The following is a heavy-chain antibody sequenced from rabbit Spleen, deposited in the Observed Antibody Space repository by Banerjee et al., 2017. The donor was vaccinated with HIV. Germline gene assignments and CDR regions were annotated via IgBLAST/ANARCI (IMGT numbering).Heavy chain of an antibody. Sequence: QEQLVESGGGLVKPEGSLTLTCKASGVSFSDKDVMCWVRQAPGKGLEWIACIYAGSSGSTYYASWAKGRFTISKTSSTTVTLQMTSLTAADTATYFCARSGGSSGGVHEAFDPWGQGTLVTVS. J-gene: IGHJ2*01. D-gene: IGHD1-1*01. CDR1: GVSFSDKDV. V-gene: IGHV1S45*01. CDR3: ARSGGSSGGVHEAFDP. CDR2: IYAGSSGST.